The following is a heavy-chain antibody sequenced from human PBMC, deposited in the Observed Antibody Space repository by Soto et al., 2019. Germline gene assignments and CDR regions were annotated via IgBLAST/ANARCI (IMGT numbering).Heavy chain of an antibody. V-gene: IGHV3-15*07. CDR2: IKSKTDGGTT. Sequence: NAWMNWVRQAPGKGLEWVGRIKSKTDGGTTDYAAPVKGRFTISRDDSKNTLYLQMNSLKTEDTAVYYCTTGASLWFDPWGQGTLVTVSS. CDR3: TTGASLWFDP. CDR1: NAW. J-gene: IGHJ5*02. D-gene: IGHD6-6*01.